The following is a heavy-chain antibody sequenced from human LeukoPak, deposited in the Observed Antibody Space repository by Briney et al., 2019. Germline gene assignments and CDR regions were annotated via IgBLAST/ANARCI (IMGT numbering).Heavy chain of an antibody. CDR1: GGSFSYY. J-gene: IGHJ3*02. D-gene: IGHD5-24*01. CDR2: INHSGST. V-gene: IGHV4-34*01. Sequence: PSETLSLTCAVYGGSFSYYWTWIRQPPGKGLEWIGEINHSGSTNYNPSLKSRLTISIDTSKNQFSLKLRSVTAADTAVYYCAREDAEQMDNSFDIWGQGTMVTVSS. CDR3: AREDAEQMDNSFDI.